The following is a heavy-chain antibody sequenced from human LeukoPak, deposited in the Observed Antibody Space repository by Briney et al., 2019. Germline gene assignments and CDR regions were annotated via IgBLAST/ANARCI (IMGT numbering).Heavy chain of an antibody. D-gene: IGHD3-10*01. J-gene: IGHJ4*02. V-gene: IGHV4-39*01. CDR1: GGSISSSSYY. CDR3: ARLPTYYYGSGQRTYFDY. CDR2: IYYSGSA. Sequence: PSETLSLTCTVSGGSISSSSYYWGWIRQPPGKGLEWIGSIYYSGSAYYNPSLKSRVTISVDTSKNQFSLKLNSATAADTAVYYCARLPTYYYGSGQRTYFDYWGQGTLVSVSS.